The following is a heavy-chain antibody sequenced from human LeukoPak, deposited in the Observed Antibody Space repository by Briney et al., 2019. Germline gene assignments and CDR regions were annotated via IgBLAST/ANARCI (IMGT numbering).Heavy chain of an antibody. Sequence: ASVKVSCKASGYTFTSYDINWVRQAPGQGLEWMGWMNPNSGNTGYAQKFQGRVTMTRNTSISTAYMDLSSLRSEDTAVYYCAREVKGHSSSSDYWGQGTLVTVSS. CDR3: AREVKGHSSSSDY. J-gene: IGHJ4*02. CDR1: GYTFTSYD. V-gene: IGHV1-8*01. D-gene: IGHD6-6*01. CDR2: MNPNSGNT.